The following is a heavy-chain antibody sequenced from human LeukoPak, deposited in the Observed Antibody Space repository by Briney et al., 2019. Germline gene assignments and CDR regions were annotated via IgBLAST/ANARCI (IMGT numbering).Heavy chain of an antibody. J-gene: IGHJ2*01. V-gene: IGHV1-18*01. CDR1: GYTFTNFG. Sequence: WASVKVSCKASGYTFTNFGIAWVRQAPGQGLEWMGWISGYNGNTKYAEKVQGRVAMTTDTSTTTAYMELGSLRSDDTAVYYCARDWEGLGEYWYFDLWGRGTLVTVSS. D-gene: IGHD1-26*01. CDR3: ARDWEGLGEYWYFDL. CDR2: ISGYNGNT.